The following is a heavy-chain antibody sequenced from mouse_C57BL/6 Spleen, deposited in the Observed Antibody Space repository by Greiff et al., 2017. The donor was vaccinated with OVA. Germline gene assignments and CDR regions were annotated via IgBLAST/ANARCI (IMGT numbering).Heavy chain of an antibody. D-gene: IGHD1-1*01. Sequence: EVQGVESGPGMVKPSQSLSLTCTVTGYSITSGYDWHWIRHFPGNKLEWMGYISYSGSTNYNPSLKSRISITHDTSKNHFFLKLNSVTTEDTATYYCASYYYGSSYGYFDVWGTGTTVTVSS. J-gene: IGHJ1*03. CDR3: ASYYYGSSYGYFDV. CDR2: ISYSGST. V-gene: IGHV3-1*01. CDR1: GYSITSGYD.